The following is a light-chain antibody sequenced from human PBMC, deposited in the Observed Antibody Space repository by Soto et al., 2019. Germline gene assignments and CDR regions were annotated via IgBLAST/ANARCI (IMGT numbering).Light chain of an antibody. Sequence: SYELTQPPSVSVAPGKTARITCGGNKIGSKSVPWYQQKPGQAPVLVIYYDSDRPSGIPERFSGSNSGNTATLTISRVEAGDEADYYCQVWDSSSDHPVFGGGTKLTVL. CDR2: YDS. J-gene: IGLJ2*01. V-gene: IGLV3-21*04. CDR1: KIGSKS. CDR3: QVWDSSSDHPV.